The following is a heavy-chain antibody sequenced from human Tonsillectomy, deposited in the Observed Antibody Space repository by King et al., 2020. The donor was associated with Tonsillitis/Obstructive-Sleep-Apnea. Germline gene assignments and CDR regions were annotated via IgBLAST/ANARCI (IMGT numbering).Heavy chain of an antibody. CDR2: INHSGST. CDR3: AAWSAFDSSGYYYFQH. J-gene: IGHJ1*01. CDR1: GGSFSGYY. D-gene: IGHD3-22*01. V-gene: IGHV4-34*01. Sequence: VQLPQWGAGLLKPSETLSLTCAVYGGSFSGYYWSWIRQPPGKGLEWIGEINHSGSTNYNPSLKSRVTISVDTSKNQFSLKLSSVTAADTAVYYCAAWSAFDSSGYYYFQHWGQGTLVTVSS.